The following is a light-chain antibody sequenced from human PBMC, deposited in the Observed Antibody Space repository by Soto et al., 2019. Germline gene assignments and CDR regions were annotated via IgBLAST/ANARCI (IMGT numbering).Light chain of an antibody. J-gene: IGKJ2*01. V-gene: IGKV3-11*01. CDR2: DAS. CDR3: QQRGYT. Sequence: EIVLTQSPATLSLSPGERATLSCRASQSVSSYLAWYQQKPGQAPRLLIYDASSRATGIPARFSGSGSGTDFTLTISILEPEDFAVYYCQQRGYTFGQGNKLEIK. CDR1: QSVSSY.